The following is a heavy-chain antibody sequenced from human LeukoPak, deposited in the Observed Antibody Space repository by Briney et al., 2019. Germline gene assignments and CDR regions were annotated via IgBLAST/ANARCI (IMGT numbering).Heavy chain of an antibody. CDR1: GFTFSSYG. D-gene: IGHD3-22*01. J-gene: IGHJ4*02. CDR3: AKVGSAHYYDSSGYFYYFDY. CDR2: IRYDGNNK. V-gene: IGHV3-30*02. Sequence: PGGSLRLSCAASGFTFSSYGMHWVRQAPGKGLEWVAFIRYDGNNKYYADSVKGRFTISRDNSKNTLYLQMNSLRAEDTAVYYCAKVGSAHYYDSSGYFYYFDYWGQGTLVTVSS.